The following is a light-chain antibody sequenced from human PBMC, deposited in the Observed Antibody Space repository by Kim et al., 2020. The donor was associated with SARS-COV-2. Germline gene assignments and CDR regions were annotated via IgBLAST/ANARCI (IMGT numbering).Light chain of an antibody. Sequence: EIVLTQSPGTLSLSPGERATLSCRASQSVSSSYLAWYQQKPGQAPRLLIYGASSRATGIPDGFSGSGSGTDFTLTISRLEPEDFAVYYCQQYGSSPLWTFGQGTKVDIK. J-gene: IGKJ1*01. CDR3: QQYGSSPLWT. V-gene: IGKV3-20*01. CDR2: GAS. CDR1: QSVSSSY.